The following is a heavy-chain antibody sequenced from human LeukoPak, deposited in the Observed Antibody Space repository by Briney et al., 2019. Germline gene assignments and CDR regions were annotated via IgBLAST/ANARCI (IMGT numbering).Heavy chain of an antibody. Sequence: SETLSLTCTVSGGSISSYYWSWIRQPPGKGLEWIGSISYSGDTFYNPSLKSRVTISVDTSKNQFSLKLRSVTAADTAVFYCARPGSSHAFDIWGQGTMVTVSS. V-gene: IGHV4-59*05. CDR1: GGSISSYY. CDR3: ARPGSSHAFDI. CDR2: ISYSGDT. J-gene: IGHJ3*02. D-gene: IGHD3-10*01.